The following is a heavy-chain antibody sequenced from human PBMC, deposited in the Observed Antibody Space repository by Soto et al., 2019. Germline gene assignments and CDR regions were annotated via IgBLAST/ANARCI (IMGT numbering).Heavy chain of an antibody. CDR1: GGTFSSYA. Sequence: QVQLVQSGTEVKKPGSSVKVSCKASGGTFSSYAISWVRQAPGQGLEWMGGIIPIFGTANYAQKFQGRVTITADESTSTAYMELSSLRSEDTAVYYCARGGNWNYGGDGWFDPWGQGTLVTVSS. CDR2: IIPIFGTA. D-gene: IGHD1-7*01. V-gene: IGHV1-69*01. CDR3: ARGGNWNYGGDGWFDP. J-gene: IGHJ5*02.